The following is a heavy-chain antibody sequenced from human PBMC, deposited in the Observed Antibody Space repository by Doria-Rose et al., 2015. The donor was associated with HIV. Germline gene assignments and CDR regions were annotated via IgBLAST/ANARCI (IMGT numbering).Heavy chain of an antibody. Sequence: QVQLQESGAGLVKPSETLSLTCAVFGGSFSGYYWSWIRQPPGKGLEWNGEINHSGSTNYKTSLKSRVTISLDPSKNLFSLKLSSVTAADTAVYYCARGLLRGGWNDVDYYYGMDVWGQGTTVTVSS. CDR1: GGSFSGYY. D-gene: IGHD1-1*01. CDR2: INHSGST. CDR3: ARGLLRGGWNDVDYYYGMDV. V-gene: IGHV4-34*01. J-gene: IGHJ6*02.